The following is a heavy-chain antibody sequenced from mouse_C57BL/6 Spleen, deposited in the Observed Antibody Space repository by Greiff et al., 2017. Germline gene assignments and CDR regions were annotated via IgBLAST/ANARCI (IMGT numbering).Heavy chain of an antibody. Sequence: VQLQQSGAELVRPGASVTLSCKASGYTFTDYEMHWVKQTPVHGLEWIGAIDPETGGTASNQKFKGKAILTADKSSSTAYMELRSLPSEDSAVYYCTRTAQAPAMDYWGQGTSVTVSS. V-gene: IGHV1-15*01. CDR3: TRTAQAPAMDY. J-gene: IGHJ4*01. CDR1: GYTFTDYE. CDR2: IDPETGGT. D-gene: IGHD3-2*02.